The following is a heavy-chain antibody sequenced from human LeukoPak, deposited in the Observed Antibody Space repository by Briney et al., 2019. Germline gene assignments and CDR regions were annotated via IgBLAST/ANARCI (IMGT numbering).Heavy chain of an antibody. D-gene: IGHD2-21*01. CDR3: ARDDPQFMSGLLYYYYGMDV. CDR1: GFTFSSSA. V-gene: IGHV3-30-3*01. Sequence: GGSLRLSCAASGFTFSSSAMHWVRQAPDKGLEWVAVISYDGSNKYYADSVKGRFTISRDNSKNTLYLQMNSLRADDTAVYYCARDDPQFMSGLLYYYYGMDVWGQGTTVTVSS. J-gene: IGHJ6*02. CDR2: ISYDGSNK.